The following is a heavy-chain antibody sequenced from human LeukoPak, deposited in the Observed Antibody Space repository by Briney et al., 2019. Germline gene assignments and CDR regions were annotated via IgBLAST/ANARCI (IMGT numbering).Heavy chain of an antibody. Sequence: SETLSLTCTVSGGSISSYYWSWIRQPPGKGLEWIGYIYYSGSTNYNPSLKSRVTISVDTSKNQFSLKLSSVTAADTAVYYCAREGGIAAGGTIDYWGQGTLVTVSS. CDR2: IYYSGST. CDR3: AREGGIAAGGTIDY. V-gene: IGHV4-59*12. J-gene: IGHJ4*02. D-gene: IGHD6-13*01. CDR1: GGSISSYY.